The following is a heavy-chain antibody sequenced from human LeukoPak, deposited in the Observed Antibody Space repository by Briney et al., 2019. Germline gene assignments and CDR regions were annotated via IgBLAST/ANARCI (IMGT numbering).Heavy chain of an antibody. D-gene: IGHD1-20*01. V-gene: IGHV3-30-3*01. CDR1: GFTVSSNY. J-gene: IGHJ4*02. CDR2: ISYDGSNK. Sequence: PGGSLRLSCAASGFTVSSNYMSWVRQAPGKGLEWVAVISYDGSNKYYADSVKGRFTISRDNSKNTLYLQMNSLRAEDTAVYYCARDRITGTLDYWGQGTLVTVSS. CDR3: ARDRITGTLDY.